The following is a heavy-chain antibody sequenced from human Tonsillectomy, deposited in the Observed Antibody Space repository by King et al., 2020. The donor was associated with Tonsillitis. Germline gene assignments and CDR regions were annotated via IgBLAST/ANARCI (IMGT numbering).Heavy chain of an antibody. CDR2: IYYSGST. Sequence: LQLQESGPGLVKPSETLSLTCTVSGDSISSSSYYWGWIRQPPGKGLEWIGSIYYSGSTYYNLSLKSRVSISVDTSKNQFSLRLNSVTAADTAVYYCARHSNDIMTGYYPAFDIWGHGTMVTVSS. J-gene: IGHJ3*02. CDR3: ARHSNDIMTGYYPAFDI. V-gene: IGHV4-39*01. D-gene: IGHD3-9*01. CDR1: GDSISSSSYY.